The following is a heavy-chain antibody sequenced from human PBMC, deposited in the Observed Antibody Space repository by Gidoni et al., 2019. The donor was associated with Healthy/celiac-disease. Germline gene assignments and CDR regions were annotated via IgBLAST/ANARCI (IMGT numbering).Heavy chain of an antibody. Sequence: QLQLLASCPGLVKPSETLSLTCTVAGRSISSIRYYRGWIRQPPGKGLEWTGRIYYSGSTYYNQSLKSRDTISVDTSKNQFSLKLNTVTAADTAVYYCARTNYDCVSGYAKDYAVDGMDVWGQGTTVTVSS. V-gene: IGHV4-39*01. CDR3: ARTNYDCVSGYAKDYAVDGMDV. CDR1: GRSISSIRYY. D-gene: IGHD3-3*01. J-gene: IGHJ6*02. CDR2: IYYSGST.